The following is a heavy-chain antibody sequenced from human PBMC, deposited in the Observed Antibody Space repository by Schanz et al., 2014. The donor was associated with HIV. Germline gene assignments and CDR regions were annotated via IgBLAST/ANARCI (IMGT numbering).Heavy chain of an antibody. D-gene: IGHD6-25*01. J-gene: IGHJ4*02. CDR2: ISAYNGNT. Sequence: QVQLVQSGAEVKKPGASVKVSCKASGFTFISYGISWVRQAPGQGLEWMGRISAYNGNTNYVQKFQGRVTMTTDTSTSTAYMELRSLRSDDTAVYYCANEGLTGFIDYWGQGTLVIVSS. CDR1: GFTFISYG. V-gene: IGHV1-18*01. CDR3: ANEGLTGFIDY.